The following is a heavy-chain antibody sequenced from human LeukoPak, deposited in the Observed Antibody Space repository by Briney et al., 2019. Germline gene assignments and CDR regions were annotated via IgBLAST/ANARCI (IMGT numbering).Heavy chain of an antibody. Sequence: SETLPLTCTVSGGSISSSSHYWGWIRQPPGKGLEWIGTIFYSGKTYYNPTLKSRVTISVDTSKNQFSLKLSSVTAADTAVYFCARHGYCGSSNCYVVFDYWGQGTLVTVSS. CDR2: IFYSGKT. V-gene: IGHV4-39*01. CDR1: GGSISSSSHY. J-gene: IGHJ4*02. CDR3: ARHGYCGSSNCYVVFDY. D-gene: IGHD2-2*03.